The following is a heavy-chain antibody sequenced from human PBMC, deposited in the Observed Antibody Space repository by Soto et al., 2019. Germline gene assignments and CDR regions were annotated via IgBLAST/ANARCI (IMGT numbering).Heavy chain of an antibody. D-gene: IGHD5-18*01. Sequence: GASVKVSCKASGYTFTGYYMHWVRQAPGQGLEWMGWINPNSGGTNYAQKFQGWVTMTRDTSISTAYMELSRLRSDDTAVYYCARERTAMATNWFDPWGQGPLVTVSS. CDR3: ARERTAMATNWFDP. CDR1: GYTFTGYY. J-gene: IGHJ5*02. CDR2: INPNSGGT. V-gene: IGHV1-2*04.